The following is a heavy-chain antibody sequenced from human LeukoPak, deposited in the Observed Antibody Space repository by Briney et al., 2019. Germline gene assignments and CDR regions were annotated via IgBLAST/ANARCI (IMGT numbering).Heavy chain of an antibody. CDR2: IYYSGST. CDR3: ARARRRRYYYDSSGGGAFDI. Sequence: SETLSLTCTVSGGSISSGGYYWSWIRQHPGKGLEWIGYIYYSGSTYYNPSLKSRVTISVDTSKNQFSLKLSSVTAADTAVYYCARARRRRYYYDSSGGGAFDIWGQGTMVTVSS. V-gene: IGHV4-31*03. J-gene: IGHJ3*02. D-gene: IGHD3-22*01. CDR1: GGSISSGGYY.